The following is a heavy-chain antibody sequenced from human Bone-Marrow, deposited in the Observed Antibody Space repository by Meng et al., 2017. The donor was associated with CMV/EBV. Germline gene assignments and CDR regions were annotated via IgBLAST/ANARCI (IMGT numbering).Heavy chain of an antibody. Sequence: GGSLRLSCAASGFTFSSYSMNWVRQAPGKGLEWVSSISSSSSYIYYADSVKGRFTISRDNAKNSLYLQMNSLRVEDTAVYYCARDTSITLAPDWYFDLWGRGILVTVSS. J-gene: IGHJ2*01. CDR3: ARDTSITLAPDWYFDL. CDR1: GFTFSSYS. D-gene: IGHD3-10*01. CDR2: ISSSSSYI. V-gene: IGHV3-21*01.